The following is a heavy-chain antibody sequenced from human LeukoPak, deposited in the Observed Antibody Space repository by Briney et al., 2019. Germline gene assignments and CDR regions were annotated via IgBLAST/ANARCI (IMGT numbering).Heavy chain of an antibody. CDR3: ARDRGALDI. CDR2: VNKDGTFA. J-gene: IGHJ3*02. D-gene: IGHD3-10*01. V-gene: IGHV3-74*01. CDR1: GFTFSDYW. Sequence: GGSLRLSCAASGFTFSDYWMHWVRQVPGKGPVWLSRVNKDGTFAQYAGSMKGRFTISRDNAKNTVYLQVSSLRAEDTAVYYCARDRGALDIWGLGTMVIVSS.